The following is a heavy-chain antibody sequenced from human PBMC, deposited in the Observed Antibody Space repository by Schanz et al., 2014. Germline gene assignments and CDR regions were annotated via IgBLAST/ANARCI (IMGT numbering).Heavy chain of an antibody. CDR2: FVHPGGST. J-gene: IGHJ4*02. Sequence: DVQLLESGGGLVQPGGSLRLSCAASGFTFTNYAMSWLRQAPGKGLEWVSFVHPGGSTYYPDSVKGRFTISKDSSKNTLYLQMNSLRAEDTAVYYCARGGPAYYFDDWGQGTLVTVSS. V-gene: IGHV3-23*03. CDR3: ARGGPAYYFDD. CDR1: GFTFTNYA.